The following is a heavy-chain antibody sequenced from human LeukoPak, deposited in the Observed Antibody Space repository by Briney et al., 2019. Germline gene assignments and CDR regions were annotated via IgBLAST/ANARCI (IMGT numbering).Heavy chain of an antibody. CDR3: ARDCSSSAFDI. CDR1: GFTFNIYT. J-gene: IGHJ3*02. Sequence: GGSLRLSCAASGFTFNIYTMTRVRQAPGKGLEWVSSIGSTSRYIYYADSVKGRFTISRDNDNNSVYLQMNSLRAEDTAVYFCARDCSSSAFDIWGHGTMVTVSS. D-gene: IGHD2-15*01. V-gene: IGHV3-21*04. CDR2: IGSTSRYI.